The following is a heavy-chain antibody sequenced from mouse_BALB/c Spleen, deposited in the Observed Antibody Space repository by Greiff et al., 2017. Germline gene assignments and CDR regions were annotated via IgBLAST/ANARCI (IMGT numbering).Heavy chain of an antibody. Sequence: EVKLQESGPSLVKPSQTLSLTCSVTGDSITSGYWNWIRKFPGNKLEYMGYISYSGSTYYNPSLKSRISITRDTSKNQYYLQLNSVTTEDTATYYCARLGDGYYVYYFDYWGQGTTLTVSS. D-gene: IGHD2-3*01. J-gene: IGHJ2*01. CDR1: GDSITSGY. V-gene: IGHV3-8*02. CDR2: ISYSGST. CDR3: ARLGDGYYVYYFDY.